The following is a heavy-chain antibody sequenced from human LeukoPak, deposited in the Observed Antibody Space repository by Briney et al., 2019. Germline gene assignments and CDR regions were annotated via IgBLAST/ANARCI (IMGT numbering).Heavy chain of an antibody. D-gene: IGHD3-10*01. CDR1: GFTFSSYA. J-gene: IGHJ3*02. V-gene: IGHV3-23*01. CDR2: ISGSGGST. CDR3: AKDVWFGELLLFRAGAFDI. Sequence: GGSLGLSCAASGFTFSSYAMSWVRQAPGKGLEWVSAISGSGGSTYYADSVKGRFTISRDNSKNTLYLQMNSLRAEDTAVYYCAKDVWFGELLLFRAGAFDIWGQGTMVTVSS.